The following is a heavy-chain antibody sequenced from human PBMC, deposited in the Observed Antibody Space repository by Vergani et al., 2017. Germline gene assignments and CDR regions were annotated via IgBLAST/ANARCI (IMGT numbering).Heavy chain of an antibody. J-gene: IGHJ3*02. CDR1: GYTFTSYG. D-gene: IGHD2-2*01. Sequence: QVQLVQSGAEVKKPGASVKVSCKASGYTFTSYGISWVRQAPGQGLEWMGWISAYNGNTNYAQKLQGRVTMTTDTSTSTGYMELRSLRSDDTAVYYCARDSPKSCSRTSCPHAFDMGGEGWMVTVSS. CDR2: ISAYNGNT. V-gene: IGHV1-18*01. CDR3: ARDSPKSCSRTSCPHAFDM.